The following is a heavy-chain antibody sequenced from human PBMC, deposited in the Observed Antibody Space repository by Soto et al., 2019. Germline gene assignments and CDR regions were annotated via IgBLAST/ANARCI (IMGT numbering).Heavy chain of an antibody. V-gene: IGHV3-66*01. CDR2: IDIGGNT. CDR3: ARGRGSTGYLGREHYFDY. D-gene: IGHD3-16*01. Sequence: EVQMVESGGGVVQPGGSLRLSCAASGFSVTNNYMNWVRQAPGKGLEWVSIIDIGGNTYYADSVKDRFTISRDDSKNTLYLQVDSLRPEDTAVYFWARGRGSTGYLGREHYFDYWGQGTLVTVSP. CDR1: GFSVTNNY. J-gene: IGHJ4*02.